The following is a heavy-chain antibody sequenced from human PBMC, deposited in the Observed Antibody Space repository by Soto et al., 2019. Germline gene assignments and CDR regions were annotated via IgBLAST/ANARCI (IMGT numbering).Heavy chain of an antibody. V-gene: IGHV3-21*01. CDR2: ISTSSHHS. Sequence: EVQLAESGGGLVKSGGSLRLSCAASGFSISSYSMNWVRQAPGKGLEWVSSISTSSHHSQYADSVRGRFTISRDNAKNSLYLQMDSLRDEDTAVYHCVPDVVAIAATGYWGQGTLVTVSS. D-gene: IGHD2-15*01. J-gene: IGHJ4*02. CDR3: VPDVVAIAATGY. CDR1: GFSISSYS.